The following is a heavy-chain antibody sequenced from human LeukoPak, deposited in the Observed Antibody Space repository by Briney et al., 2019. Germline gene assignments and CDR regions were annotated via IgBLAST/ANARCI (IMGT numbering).Heavy chain of an antibody. D-gene: IGHD1-26*01. J-gene: IGHJ4*02. CDR3: ARDRSASYRFDY. V-gene: IGHV4-4*07. Sequence: SETLSLTCSVSGDSISGYYWSWIRQPAGKGLEWIGRIYTSGSTNYNPSLKSRVTMSVDTSKNQFSLNLTSATAADTAVYYCARDRSASYRFDYWGQGTLVTVSS. CDR2: IYTSGST. CDR1: GDSISGYY.